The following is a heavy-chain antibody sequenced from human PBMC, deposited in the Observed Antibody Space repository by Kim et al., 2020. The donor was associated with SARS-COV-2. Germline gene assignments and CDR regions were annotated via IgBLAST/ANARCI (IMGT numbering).Heavy chain of an antibody. J-gene: IGHJ6*02. CDR3: ARDRNYGMHL. CDR2: T. Sequence: TTYTASVEGRFTISRDYANNTVYLQMNSLRAEDTAVYYCARDRNYGMHLWGQGTTVIVSS. V-gene: IGHV3-74*01.